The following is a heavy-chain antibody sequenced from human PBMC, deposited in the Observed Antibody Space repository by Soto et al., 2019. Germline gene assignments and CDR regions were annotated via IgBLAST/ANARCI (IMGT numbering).Heavy chain of an antibody. J-gene: IGHJ3*02. V-gene: IGHV3-48*03. CDR3: APRKFGSFNIAAFEI. Sequence: EVQLVESGGGLVQPGGSLRLSCAASGFSFSTSEMNWVRQAPGKGLEWSSYISKSSVTTHYADSVKGRFTISRDNTNNSLFMEMNSLRVEDTAVYYCAPRKFGSFNIAAFEIWGQGTMVTVSS. CDR1: GFSFSTSE. CDR2: ISKSSVTT. D-gene: IGHD3-16*01.